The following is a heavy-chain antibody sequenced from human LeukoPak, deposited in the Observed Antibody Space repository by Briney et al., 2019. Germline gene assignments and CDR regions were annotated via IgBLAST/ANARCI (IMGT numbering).Heavy chain of an antibody. Sequence: SVKVSCKASGGTFSSYAISWVRQAPGQGLEWMGGIIPIFGTANYAQKFQGRVTITADESTSTAYMELSSLRAEDTAVYYCARLAIVSGGKPSRFLDVWGHGTTVTVSS. CDR1: GGTFSSYA. D-gene: IGHD2/OR15-2a*01. CDR3: ARLAIVSGGKPSRFLDV. CDR2: IIPIFGTA. J-gene: IGHJ6*02. V-gene: IGHV1-69*13.